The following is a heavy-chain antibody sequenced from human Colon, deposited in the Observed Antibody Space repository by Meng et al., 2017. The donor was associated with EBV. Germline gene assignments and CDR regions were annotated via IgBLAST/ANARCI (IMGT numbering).Heavy chain of an antibody. CDR1: GYTFTSYD. V-gene: IGHV1-8*01. Sequence: QVQLVQSGAEVKKPGASVKVSCKASGYTFTSYDINWVRQATGQGLEWMGWMNPDSGNTGYAQNFQGRVTMTRDTSKSTAYMELSSLRSEDTAVYYCARGLPSTNWFDTWGPGTLVTVSS. J-gene: IGHJ5*02. CDR3: ARGLPSTNWFDT. CDR2: MNPDSGNT. D-gene: IGHD1-26*01.